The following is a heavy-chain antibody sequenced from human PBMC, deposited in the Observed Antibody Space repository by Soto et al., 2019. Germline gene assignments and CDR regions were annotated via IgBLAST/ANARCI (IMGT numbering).Heavy chain of an antibody. V-gene: IGHV3-49*03. CDR1: GFTFGDYA. CDR2: IRSKAYGGTT. J-gene: IGHJ6*03. Sequence: GGSLRLSCTASGFTFGDYAMSWFRQAPGKGLEWVGFIRSKAYGGTTEYAASVKGRFTISRDDSKSIAYLQMNSLKTEDTAVYYCTREYYDFWSGYWETEYKLKRGYYYMDVWGKGTTVTVSS. CDR3: TREYYDFWSGYWETEYKLKRGYYYMDV. D-gene: IGHD3-3*01.